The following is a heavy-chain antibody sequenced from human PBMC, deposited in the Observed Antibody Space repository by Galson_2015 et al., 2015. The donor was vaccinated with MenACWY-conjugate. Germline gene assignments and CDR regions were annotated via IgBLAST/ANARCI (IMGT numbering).Heavy chain of an antibody. D-gene: IGHD3-9*01. CDR3: AKILYYDILTGYLDY. CDR1: GFTFSSYA. V-gene: IGHV3-23*01. CDR2: ISGSGGST. J-gene: IGHJ4*02. Sequence: SLRLSCAASGFTFSSYAMSWVRQAPGKGLEWVSAISGSGGSTYYADSVKGRFTISRDNSKNTLYLQMNSLRAEDTAVYYCAKILYYDILTGYLDYWGQGTLVTVSS.